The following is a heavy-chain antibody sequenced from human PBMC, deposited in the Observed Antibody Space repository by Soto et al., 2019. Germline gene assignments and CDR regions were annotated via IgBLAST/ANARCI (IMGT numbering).Heavy chain of an antibody. CDR3: ASLGKRWLQDYWYFDL. D-gene: IGHD5-12*01. V-gene: IGHV1-69*12. CDR1: GGTFSSYA. CDR2: IIPIFGTA. J-gene: IGHJ2*01. Sequence: QVQLVQSGAEVKKPGSSVKVSCKASGGTFSSYAISWVRQAPGQGLEWMGGIIPIFGTANYAQKFQGRVTITADESRSTAYMELSSLRSEDTAVYYCASLGKRWLQDYWYFDLWGRGTLVTVSS.